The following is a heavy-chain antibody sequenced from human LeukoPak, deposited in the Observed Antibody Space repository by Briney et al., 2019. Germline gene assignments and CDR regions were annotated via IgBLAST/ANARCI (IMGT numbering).Heavy chain of an antibody. CDR3: ARGYYDSSGYSNAFDI. D-gene: IGHD3-22*01. CDR1: GVSISSFY. Sequence: PSETLSLTCSVSGVSISSFYWSWIRQPPGKGLEWIAIIHYSGSTNYNPSLKSRVTMSVDTSKNQFSLQLSSVTAADTAVYYCARGYYDSSGYSNAFDIWGQGTMVAV. J-gene: IGHJ3*02. V-gene: IGHV4-59*01. CDR2: IHYSGST.